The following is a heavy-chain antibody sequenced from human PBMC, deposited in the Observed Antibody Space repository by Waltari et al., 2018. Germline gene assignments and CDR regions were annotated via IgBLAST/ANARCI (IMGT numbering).Heavy chain of an antibody. CDR1: GFNVIGNY. Sequence: EVQLVESGGGLVQPGGSLSLSCASSGFNVIGNYMTWVRQAPGKGLQCGSVFQSNDDTDYADSVRGRVIISRDTSKNTLYLQMNSLRADDTATYYCTGGQQAMGEYWGQGTVVTVSS. J-gene: IGHJ4*01. CDR2: FQSNDDT. CDR3: TGGQQAMGEY. V-gene: IGHV3-66*02.